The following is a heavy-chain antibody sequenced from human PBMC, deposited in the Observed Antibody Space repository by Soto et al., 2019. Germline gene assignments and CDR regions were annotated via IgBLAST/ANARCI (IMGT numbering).Heavy chain of an antibody. Sequence: QITLKESGPTLVKPTQTLTLTCTFSGFSLTTRGVGVGWIRQPPGKALECLALIYWDDDKRYSPSLQSRLSLTKDTSKTQVVLTMTNVDPVDTATYYCAHIPNYYQYDWFDPWGQGTLVSVSS. CDR3: AHIPNYYQYDWFDP. D-gene: IGHD3-16*01. J-gene: IGHJ5*02. V-gene: IGHV2-5*02. CDR2: IYWDDDK. CDR1: GFSLTTRGVG.